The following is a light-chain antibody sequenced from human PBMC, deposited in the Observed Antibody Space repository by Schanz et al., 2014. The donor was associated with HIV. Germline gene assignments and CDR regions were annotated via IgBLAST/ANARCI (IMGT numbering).Light chain of an antibody. Sequence: DIQMTQSPSSLSASVGDRVTITCRASQSISSYLNWYQQKPGKAPKPLIYAASSLQSGVPSRFSGSGSGTEFTLTISSLQPDDFATYYCQQYNSYSPYTFGQGTRLEIK. CDR3: QQYNSYSPYT. V-gene: IGKV1-16*01. CDR1: QSISSY. CDR2: AAS. J-gene: IGKJ2*01.